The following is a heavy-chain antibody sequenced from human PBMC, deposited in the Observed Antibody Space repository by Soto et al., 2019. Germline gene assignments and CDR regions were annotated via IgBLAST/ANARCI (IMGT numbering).Heavy chain of an antibody. D-gene: IGHD2-2*01. CDR2: VKESGDDT. V-gene: IGHV3-23*01. CDR3: VKGRESYTSCRYAT. Sequence: VELLESGGGLVQPGGSLTLSCTASGFSFSNYAMHWVRQAPGKGREWVSTVKESGDDTYHLPSVRGRFIIYSDYSSSTLYLQMTSLRAEDTALCHCVKGRESYTSCRYATWGQGILVTVSS. CDR1: GFSFSNYA. J-gene: IGHJ5*02.